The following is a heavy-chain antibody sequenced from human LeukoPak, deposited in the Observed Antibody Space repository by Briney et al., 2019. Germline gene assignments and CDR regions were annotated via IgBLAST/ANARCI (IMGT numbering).Heavy chain of an antibody. CDR2: ISWDGGSI. CDR3: ARVGDLNFYDF. CDR1: GFTSDDYS. J-gene: IGHJ4*02. D-gene: IGHD1-20*01. V-gene: IGHV3-43*01. Sequence: GGSLRLSCEASGFTSDDYSMHWVRQAPGKGLEWVSLISWDGGSIHYADSVKSRFTISRDNSKNTLFLQMGSLRAEDMAVYYCARVGDLNFYDFWGQGTLVTVSS.